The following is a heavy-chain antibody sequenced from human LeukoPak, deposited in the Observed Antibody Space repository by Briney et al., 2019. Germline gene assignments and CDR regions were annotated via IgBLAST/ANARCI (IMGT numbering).Heavy chain of an antibody. J-gene: IGHJ4*02. CDR1: AGSVSSGSYH. V-gene: IGHV4-61*01. CDR2: IDYSGST. D-gene: IGHD4-17*01. Sequence: SGTLSLTCAVSAGSVSSGSYHWSWIRQPPGKGLEWIGYIDYSGSTTYNPSLKSRVTISVDTSKNQFSLKLNSVTAADTAVYYCARLGGDYGYYFDYWGQGTLVTVSS. CDR3: ARLGGDYGYYFDY.